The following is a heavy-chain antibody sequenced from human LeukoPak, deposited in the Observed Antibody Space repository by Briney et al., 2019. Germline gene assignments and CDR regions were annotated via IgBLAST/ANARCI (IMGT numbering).Heavy chain of an antibody. Sequence: GSLRLSCAASGFSFSDYSINWVRQAPGKGLEWVSFISSYSTYIYYADSLKGRFTISRDNAKNSLYLQMNSLRAEDTAVYYCARDSFAGYDSSGYSSYDYWGQETLVTVSS. D-gene: IGHD3-22*01. CDR3: ARDSFAGYDSSGYSSYDY. J-gene: IGHJ4*02. V-gene: IGHV3-21*01. CDR1: GFSFSDYS. CDR2: ISSYSTYI.